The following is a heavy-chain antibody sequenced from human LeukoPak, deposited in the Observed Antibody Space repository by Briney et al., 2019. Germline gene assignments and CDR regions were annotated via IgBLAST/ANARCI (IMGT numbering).Heavy chain of an antibody. CDR1: GYTFTSYY. CDR3: ARDTVEMTTPGEY. CDR2: INPSGGST. D-gene: IGHD5-24*01. V-gene: IGHV1-46*01. J-gene: IGHJ4*02. Sequence: ASVKVSCKASGYTFTSYYIHWVRQAPGQGLEWMGIINPSGGSTSYAQNFQGRVTMTRDMSTSTVYMELSSLRSEDTAVYYCARDTVEMTTPGEYWGQGTL.